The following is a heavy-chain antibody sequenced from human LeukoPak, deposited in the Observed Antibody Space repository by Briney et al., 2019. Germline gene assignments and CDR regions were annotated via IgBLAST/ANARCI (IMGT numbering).Heavy chain of an antibody. CDR1: GYTFTSYA. J-gene: IGHJ4*02. D-gene: IGHD4-23*01. CDR3: ARESTLVTPGVFDY. CDR2: INAGNGNT. V-gene: IGHV1-3*01. Sequence: ASVKVSCKASGYTFTSYAMHWVRQAPGQRLEWMGWINAGNGNTKYSQKFQGRVTITRDTSASTGYMELSSLRSEDTAVYYCARESTLVTPGVFDYWGQGTLVTVSS.